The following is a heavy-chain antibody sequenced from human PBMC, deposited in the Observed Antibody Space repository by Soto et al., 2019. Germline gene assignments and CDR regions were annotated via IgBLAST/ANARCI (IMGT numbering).Heavy chain of an antibody. V-gene: IGHV3-23*01. Sequence: GGSLRLSCAASVFSFDYYAMTWVRQATGKGLEWVSAISGSGDNTYYADSVKGRFTISRDNSRNTLYLQLNTLRAEDTALYYCAKGYYSGYDLAYFDYWGQGTLVTVSS. CDR1: VFSFDYYA. CDR2: ISGSGDNT. D-gene: IGHD5-12*01. J-gene: IGHJ4*02. CDR3: AKGYYSGYDLAYFDY.